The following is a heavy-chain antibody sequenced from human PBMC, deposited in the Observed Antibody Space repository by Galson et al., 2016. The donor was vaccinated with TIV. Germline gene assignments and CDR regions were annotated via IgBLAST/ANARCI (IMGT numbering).Heavy chain of an antibody. D-gene: IGHD6-19*01. CDR3: ATLSSGLPNYFDN. J-gene: IGHJ4*02. CDR1: GYRFSDYW. Sequence: QSGAEVKKPGESLKISCRGSGYRFSDYWIGWVRQTPAEGLEWMGVISPGASDTKYSPSFQGPVTISADKSSNTAYLQWNRLKASDTAIYFCATLSSGLPNYFDNWGQGTQVIVSS. CDR2: ISPGASDT. V-gene: IGHV5-51*01.